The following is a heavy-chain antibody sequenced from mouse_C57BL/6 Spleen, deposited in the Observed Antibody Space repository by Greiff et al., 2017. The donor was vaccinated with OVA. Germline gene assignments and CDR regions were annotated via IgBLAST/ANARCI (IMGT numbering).Heavy chain of an antibody. CDR3: ARDSVYYGSSYDAMDY. D-gene: IGHD1-1*01. V-gene: IGHV1-72*01. CDR2: IDTNSGGT. J-gene: IGHJ4*01. CDR1: GYTFTSYW. Sequence: QVQLQQPGAELVKPGASVKLSCKASGYTFTSYWMHWVKQRPGRGLEWIGRIDTNSGGTKYNEKFTSKATLTVDKPSSTAYMQRSSLPSEDSAVYYCARDSVYYGSSYDAMDYWGQGTSVTVSS.